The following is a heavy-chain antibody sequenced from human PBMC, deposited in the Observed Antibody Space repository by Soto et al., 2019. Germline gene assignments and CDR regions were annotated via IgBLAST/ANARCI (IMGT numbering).Heavy chain of an antibody. V-gene: IGHV3-11*01. CDR2: ISSSGSTI. CDR3: ARDRSRIQLWLSAGDYYYYGMDV. J-gene: IGHJ6*02. D-gene: IGHD5-18*01. CDR1: GFTISDYY. Sequence: GGSLRLSCAASGFTISDYYMSWIRQAPGKGLEWVSYISSSGSTIYYADSVKGRFTISRDNAKNSLYLQMNSLRAEDTAVYYCARDRSRIQLWLSAGDYYYYGMDVWGQGTTVTVSS.